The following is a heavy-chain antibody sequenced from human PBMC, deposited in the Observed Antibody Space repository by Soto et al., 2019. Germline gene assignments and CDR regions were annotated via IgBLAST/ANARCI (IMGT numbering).Heavy chain of an antibody. D-gene: IGHD2-2*01. Sequence: PGGSLRLSCAASGFTFSSYSMNWVRQAPGKGLEWVSSSSSSSSYIYYADSVKGRFTISRDNAKNSLYLQMNSLRAEDTAVYYCARDEIYCSSTSCYGGYYYYYGMDVWGQGTTVTVSS. CDR3: ARDEIYCSSTSCYGGYYYYYGMDV. V-gene: IGHV3-21*01. J-gene: IGHJ6*02. CDR1: GFTFSSYS. CDR2: SSSSSSYI.